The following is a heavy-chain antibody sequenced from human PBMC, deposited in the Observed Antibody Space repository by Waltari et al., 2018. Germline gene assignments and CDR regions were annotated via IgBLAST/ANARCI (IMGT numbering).Heavy chain of an antibody. CDR2: ISGSGGST. J-gene: IGHJ6*02. CDR3: ANLMATVYYYYYYGMDV. V-gene: IGHV3-23*01. Sequence: EVQLLESGGGLVQPGGSLRLSCAASGFTFSSYAMSWVRQAPGKGLEWVSAISGSGGSTYYADSVKGRFTISRDNSKNTLYLQMNSLRAEDTAVYYCANLMATVYYYYYYGMDVWGQGTTVTVSS. CDR1: GFTFSSYA. D-gene: IGHD4-4*01.